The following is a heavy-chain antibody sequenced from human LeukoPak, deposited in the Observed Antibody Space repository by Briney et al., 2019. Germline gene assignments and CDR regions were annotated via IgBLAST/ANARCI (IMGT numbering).Heavy chain of an antibody. V-gene: IGHV4-61*01. CDR3: ARAPPSYGGNSYYFDY. D-gene: IGHD4-23*01. CDR2: IYYSGST. J-gene: IGHJ4*02. Sequence: SETLSLTCTVSGYSISSGYYWGWIRQPPGKGLEWIGYIYYSGSTNYSPSLKSRVTISVDTSKNQFSLKLSSVTAADTAVYYCARAPPSYGGNSYYFDYWGQGTLVTVSS. CDR1: GYSISSGYY.